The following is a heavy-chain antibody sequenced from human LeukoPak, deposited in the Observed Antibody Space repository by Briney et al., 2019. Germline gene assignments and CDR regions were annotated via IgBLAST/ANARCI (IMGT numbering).Heavy chain of an antibody. CDR3: ARESHLERDDF. J-gene: IGHJ4*02. Sequence: ASVKVSCKASGYTFTNYGITWVRQAPGQGLEWMGWISASNGDTHYSEKFQDRITVTTDTSTSTAYMELRSLVSDDTAVYYCARESHLERDDFWGQGTLITVSS. CDR1: GYTFTNYG. CDR2: ISASNGDT. D-gene: IGHD1-1*01. V-gene: IGHV1-18*01.